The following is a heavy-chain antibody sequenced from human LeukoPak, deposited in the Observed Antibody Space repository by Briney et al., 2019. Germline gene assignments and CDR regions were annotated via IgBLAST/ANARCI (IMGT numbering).Heavy chain of an antibody. Sequence: ASVKVSCKASGYTFTSYGISWVRQAPGQGLEWMGWISAYSGNTYYAQKLQGRVTMTTDTSTSTAYMELRSLRSDDTAVYYCAIYDSSGYFLGYWGQGTLVTVSS. CDR1: GYTFTSYG. CDR3: AIYDSSGYFLGY. V-gene: IGHV1-18*01. CDR2: ISAYSGNT. J-gene: IGHJ4*02. D-gene: IGHD3-22*01.